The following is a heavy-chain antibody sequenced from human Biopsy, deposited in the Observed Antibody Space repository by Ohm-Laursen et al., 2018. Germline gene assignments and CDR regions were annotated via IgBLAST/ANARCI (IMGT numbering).Heavy chain of an antibody. CDR3: VRGRAY. V-gene: IGHV3-53*01. Sequence: SLRLSCAASEFTVRTNYMAWVRQALGKGLEWVSIIYLDGNTYYTDSVKGRFTISRDNSKNALYLQMNSLRPADTAKYYCVRGRAYWGQGTLVTVSS. CDR2: IYLDGNT. J-gene: IGHJ4*02. CDR1: EFTVRTNY.